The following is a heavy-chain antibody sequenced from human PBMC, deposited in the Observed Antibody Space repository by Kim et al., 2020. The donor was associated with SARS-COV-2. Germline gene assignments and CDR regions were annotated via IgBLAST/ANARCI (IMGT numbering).Heavy chain of an antibody. D-gene: IGHD1-26*01. Sequence: ASVKVSCKASGYTFTGYYIQWVRQAPGQGLEWMGRINPNSGGTNSAQKFQGRVTMTRDTSISTAYMELSRLRSDDTAVYYCAIDSLTNEVYSTYFYYGMDVWGQGTTVTVSS. CDR1: GYTFTGYY. CDR3: AIDSLTNEVYSTYFYYGMDV. V-gene: IGHV1-2*06. CDR2: INPNSGGT. J-gene: IGHJ6*02.